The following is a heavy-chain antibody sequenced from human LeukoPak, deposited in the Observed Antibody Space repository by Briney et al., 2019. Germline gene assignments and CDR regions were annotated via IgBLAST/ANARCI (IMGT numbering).Heavy chain of an antibody. CDR1: GYTFTSYG. J-gene: IGHJ4*02. D-gene: IGHD3-10*01. Sequence: ASVKVSCKASGYTFTSYGISWVRQAPGQGLEWMGWISAYNCNTNYAQKLQGRVTMTTDTSTSTAYMELRSLRSDDTAVYYCARDYGPTHYYGSGTLLSPDYWGQGTLVTVSS. CDR3: ARDYGPTHYYGSGTLLSPDY. CDR2: ISAYNCNT. V-gene: IGHV1-18*01.